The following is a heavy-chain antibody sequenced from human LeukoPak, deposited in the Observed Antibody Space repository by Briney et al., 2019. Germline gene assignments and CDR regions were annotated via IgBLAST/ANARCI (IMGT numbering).Heavy chain of an antibody. CDR3: AIVVVPAAANYYYYGMDV. Sequence: GGSLRLSCAASGFTFSSYGMHWVRQAPGKGLEWVAVISYDGSNKYYADSVKGRFTISRDNSKNTLYLQMNSLRAEDTAAYYCAIVVVPAAANYYYYGMDVWGQGTTVTVSS. CDR1: GFTFSSYG. D-gene: IGHD2-2*01. J-gene: IGHJ6*02. CDR2: ISYDGSNK. V-gene: IGHV3-30*03.